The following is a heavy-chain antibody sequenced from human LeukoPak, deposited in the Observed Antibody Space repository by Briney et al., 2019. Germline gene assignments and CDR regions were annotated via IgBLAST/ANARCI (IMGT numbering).Heavy chain of an antibody. Sequence: GGSLRLSCAASGFTFSSYSMNWVRQAPGKGLEWVSYISSSSSTIYYADSVKGRFTISRDNAKNSLYLQMNSLRAEDTAVYYCVRGGLWPGDALDIWGQGTMVTVSS. CDR3: VRGGLWPGDALDI. D-gene: IGHD3-16*01. V-gene: IGHV3-48*01. CDR1: GFTFSSYS. CDR2: ISSSSSTI. J-gene: IGHJ3*02.